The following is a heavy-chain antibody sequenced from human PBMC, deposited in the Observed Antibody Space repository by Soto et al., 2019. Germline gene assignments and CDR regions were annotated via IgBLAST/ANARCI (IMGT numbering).Heavy chain of an antibody. CDR1: GYTFTSYD. CDR3: ARAVSGIAVAGTPTGG. Sequence: GASVKVSCKASGYTFTSYDINWVRQATGQGLEWMGWMNPNSGNTGYAQKFQGRVTMTRNTSISTAYMELSSLRSEDTAVYYCARAVSGIAVAGTPTGGWRQGTLVTVSS. J-gene: IGHJ4*02. V-gene: IGHV1-8*01. D-gene: IGHD6-19*01. CDR2: MNPNSGNT.